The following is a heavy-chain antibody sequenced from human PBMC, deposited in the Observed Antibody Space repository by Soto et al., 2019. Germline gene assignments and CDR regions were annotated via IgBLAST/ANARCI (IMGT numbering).Heavy chain of an antibody. J-gene: IGHJ4*02. CDR3: ARQRRDFDY. CDR2: IFSSGST. Sequence: SETLSLTCTVSGGSISNYYWSWIRQPPGKGLQWIGYIFSSGSTNYNPSLKSRVTIPVNTSKNQFSLNLNSVTAADTAVYYCARQRRDFDYWGQGSLVTVSS. V-gene: IGHV4-59*08. CDR1: GGSISNYY.